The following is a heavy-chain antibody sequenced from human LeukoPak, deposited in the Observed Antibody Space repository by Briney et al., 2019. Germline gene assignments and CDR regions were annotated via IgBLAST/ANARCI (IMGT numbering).Heavy chain of an antibody. Sequence: ASVKVSCKPSGYTFTGYYMHWVRQAPGQGLEWMGWINPNSGGTNYAQKLQGRVTMTTDTSTSTAYMELRSLRSDDTAVYYCARTPSTSETAAGSFDYWGQGTLVTVSS. J-gene: IGHJ4*02. CDR2: INPNSGGT. D-gene: IGHD6-13*01. CDR1: GYTFTGYY. V-gene: IGHV1-2*02. CDR3: ARTPSTSETAAGSFDY.